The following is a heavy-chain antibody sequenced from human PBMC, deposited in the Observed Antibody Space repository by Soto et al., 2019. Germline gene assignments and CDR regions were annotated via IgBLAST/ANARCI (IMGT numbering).Heavy chain of an antibody. CDR3: ARTGITIFGVVITEDY. D-gene: IGHD3-3*01. Sequence: GESLKISCNGSGYSFTIYWISWVRQMPGKGLEWMGRIDPSDSYTNYSPSFQGHVTISADKSISTAYLQWSSLKASDTAMYYCARTGITIFGVVITEDYWGQGTLVTVSS. J-gene: IGHJ4*02. CDR2: IDPSDSYT. V-gene: IGHV5-10-1*01. CDR1: GYSFTIYW.